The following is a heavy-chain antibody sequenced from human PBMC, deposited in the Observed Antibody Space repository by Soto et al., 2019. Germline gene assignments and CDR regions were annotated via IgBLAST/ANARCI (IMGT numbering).Heavy chain of an antibody. CDR1: GGSISSSSYY. V-gene: IGHV4-39*01. CDR3: ASTDGGYCSGGSCALGAFDI. D-gene: IGHD2-15*01. Sequence: PSETLSLTYTVSGGSISSSSYYWGWIRQPPGKRQERIGSIYYSGSTYYNPSLKSRVTISVDTSKNQFSLKLSSVTAADTAVYYCASTDGGYCSGGSCALGAFDIWGQGTMVTVSS. J-gene: IGHJ3*02. CDR2: IYYSGST.